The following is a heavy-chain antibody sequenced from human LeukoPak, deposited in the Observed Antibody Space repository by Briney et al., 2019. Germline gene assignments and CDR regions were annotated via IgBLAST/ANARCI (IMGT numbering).Heavy chain of an antibody. Sequence: PGGSLRLSCAASGFTFSSYGMSWVRQAPGKGLEWVSAISGSGGSTYYADSVKGRFTISRDNSKNTLYLQMNSLRAEDTAVYYCARTGQLVFDYWGQGTLVTVSS. CDR2: ISGSGGST. D-gene: IGHD1-14*01. CDR3: ARTGQLVFDY. J-gene: IGHJ4*02. V-gene: IGHV3-23*01. CDR1: GFTFSSYG.